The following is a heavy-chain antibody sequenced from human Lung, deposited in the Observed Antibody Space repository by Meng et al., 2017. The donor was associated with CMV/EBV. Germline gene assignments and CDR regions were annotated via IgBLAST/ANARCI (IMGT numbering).Heavy chain of an antibody. Sequence: SGFSLSTSGGGVGWIRQPPGKALEWLALIYWDDDKRYSPSLKSRLTITKDTSKNQVVLTMTNMDPVDTATYYCAHTPDGSYGDYPFDYWGQGTLVTVSS. V-gene: IGHV2-5*02. D-gene: IGHD4-17*01. J-gene: IGHJ4*02. CDR2: IYWDDDK. CDR1: GFSLSTSGGG. CDR3: AHTPDGSYGDYPFDY.